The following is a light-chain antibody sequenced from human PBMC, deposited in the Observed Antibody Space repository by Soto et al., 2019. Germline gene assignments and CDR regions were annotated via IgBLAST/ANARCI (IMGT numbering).Light chain of an antibody. V-gene: IGLV1-40*01. CDR3: QSYDSSLSGSV. Sequence: QLVLTQPPSVSGAPGQRVTISCTGSSSNIGAGYDVHWYQQLPGTAPKLLIYRNSNRPSGVPDRVSGSKSGTSASLAITGLQAEDEADYYCQSYDSSLSGSVFGGGTQLTVL. CDR2: RNS. CDR1: SSNIGAGYD. J-gene: IGLJ3*02.